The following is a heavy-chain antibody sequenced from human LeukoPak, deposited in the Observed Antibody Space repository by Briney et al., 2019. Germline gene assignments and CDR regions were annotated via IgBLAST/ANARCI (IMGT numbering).Heavy chain of an antibody. V-gene: IGHV1-69*06. J-gene: IGHJ4*02. D-gene: IGHD5-18*01. CDR1: GGTFSRYV. Sequence: GSSVKVSCKASGGTFSRYVISWVRQAPGQGLEWMGGISPIFGTANYAQKFQGRVTITADKSTSTAYMELSSLRSEDTAVYYCARVDTAMVIDYWGQGTLVTVSS. CDR2: ISPIFGTA. CDR3: ARVDTAMVIDY.